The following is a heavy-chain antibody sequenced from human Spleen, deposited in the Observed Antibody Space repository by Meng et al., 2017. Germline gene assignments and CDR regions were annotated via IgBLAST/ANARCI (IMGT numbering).Heavy chain of an antibody. D-gene: IGHD6-19*01. V-gene: IGHV3-73*01. CDR2: IRSKANSFAT. Sequence: GESLKISCAVSGVTLSGSDIHWVRQASGRGLEWVGRIRSKANSFATAYPPSLKGRVTVSRDDSKNTAYLQMDSLILEDTAMYYCTIYRSGHIWGQGTMVTVSS. CDR1: GVTLSGSD. CDR3: TIYRSGHI. J-gene: IGHJ3*02.